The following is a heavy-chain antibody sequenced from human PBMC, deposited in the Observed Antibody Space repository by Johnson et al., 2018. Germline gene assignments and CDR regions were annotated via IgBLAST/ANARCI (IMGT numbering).Heavy chain of an antibody. D-gene: IGHD2-2*02. CDR1: GGTFSSYA. Sequence: VQLVESGAEVKKPGSSVKVSCKASGGTFSSYAISWVRQAPGQGLEWMGGIIPIFGTANYAQKFQGRVTITADESTSTAYMELSSLRFEDTAVYYCARKDFVGVPAAISHYYGMDGWGQGTTVTVSS. CDR3: ARKDFVGVPAAISHYYGMDG. CDR2: IIPIFGTA. J-gene: IGHJ6*02. V-gene: IGHV1-69*01.